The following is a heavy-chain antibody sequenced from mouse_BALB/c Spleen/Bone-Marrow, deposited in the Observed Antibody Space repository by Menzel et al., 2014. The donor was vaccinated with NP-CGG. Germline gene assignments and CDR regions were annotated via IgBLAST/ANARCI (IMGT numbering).Heavy chain of an antibody. CDR1: GCTFTSYW. J-gene: IGHJ4*01. Sequence: QVQLQQSGAELAKPGASVKMSCKASGCTFTSYWMHWVKQRPGQGLEWIGYINPTSGYTEYNQKFKDKAALTADKSSSTAYMQLGSLTSEDSAVYYCATGYYAMDSWGQGSSVTVSS. CDR3: ATGYYAMDS. V-gene: IGHV1-7*01. CDR2: INPTSGYT.